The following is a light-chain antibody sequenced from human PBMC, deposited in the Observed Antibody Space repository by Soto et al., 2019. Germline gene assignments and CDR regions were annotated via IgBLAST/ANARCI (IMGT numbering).Light chain of an antibody. CDR2: EVS. CDR1: SSDVGGYNY. V-gene: IGLV2-8*01. CDR3: SPYAGRNKFDYV. J-gene: IGLJ1*01. Sequence: QSVLTQPPSAYGSPGQSVTISCTGTSSDVGGYNYVSWHQQHPGKAPKLMTYEVSKRPSGVPDRFSGSKSGNTASLTVSGLQAEDEADYYCSPYAGRNKFDYVFGLGTKDNDL.